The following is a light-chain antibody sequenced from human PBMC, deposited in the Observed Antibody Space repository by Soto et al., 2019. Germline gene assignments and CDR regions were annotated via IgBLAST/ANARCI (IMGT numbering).Light chain of an antibody. J-gene: IGLJ2*01. CDR3: SSYTSSGTVV. Sequence: QSALTQPAPVSGSPGQSITISCTGTSSDVGGYNYVCWYQQHPGKAPKLIIYEVTNRPSGVSNRFSASKSGNTASLSISGLQAEDEADYYCSSYTSSGTVVFGGGTKVTVL. CDR2: EVT. V-gene: IGLV2-14*03. CDR1: SSDVGGYNY.